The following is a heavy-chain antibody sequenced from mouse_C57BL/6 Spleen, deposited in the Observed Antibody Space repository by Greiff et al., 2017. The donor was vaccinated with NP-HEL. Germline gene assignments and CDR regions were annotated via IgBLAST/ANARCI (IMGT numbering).Heavy chain of an antibody. V-gene: IGHV1-53*01. CDR3: ARADYYDCNGWYFDD. J-gene: IGHJ1*03. CDR1: GYTFTSYW. CDR2: INPSNGGT. Sequence: QVQLQQPGTELVKPGASVKLSCKASGYTFTSYWMHWVKQRPGQGLEWIGNINPSNGGTNYNEKFKSKATLTVDKSSSTAYMQISSLTAEDAAVYYCARADYYDCNGWYFDDWGTGTTVTVSS. D-gene: IGHD2-4*01.